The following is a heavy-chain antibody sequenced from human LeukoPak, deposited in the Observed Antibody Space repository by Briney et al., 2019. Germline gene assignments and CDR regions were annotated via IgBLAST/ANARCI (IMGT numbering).Heavy chain of an antibody. D-gene: IGHD3-3*01. CDR2: IYTSGST. V-gene: IGHV4-61*02. CDR1: GGSISSGSYY. J-gene: IGHJ4*02. CDR3: ARGAKIGTYYDFWSGQYYFDY. Sequence: SETLSLTCTVSGGSISSGSYYWSWIRQPAGKGLEWIGRIYTSGSTNYNPSLKSRVTISVDTSKNQFSLKLSSVTAADTAVYYCARGAKIGTYYDFWSGQYYFDYWGQGTLVTVSS.